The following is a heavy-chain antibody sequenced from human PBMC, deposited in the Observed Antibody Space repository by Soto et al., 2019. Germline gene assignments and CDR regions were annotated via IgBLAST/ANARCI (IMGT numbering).Heavy chain of an antibody. CDR2: INHTGHT. CDR1: GGSFNDYY. D-gene: IGHD3-10*01. V-gene: IGHV4-34*01. Sequence: QVQLQQWGAGLLKPSETLSLTCAVYGGSFNDYYWSWIRQPPGKGLEWIGEINHTGHTNYNPSLKRRVSVSVGTPKNPFSLKPSSVTAADTAVYYCAGSGHLFDYWGQGILVTVSS. CDR3: AGSGHLFDY. J-gene: IGHJ4*02.